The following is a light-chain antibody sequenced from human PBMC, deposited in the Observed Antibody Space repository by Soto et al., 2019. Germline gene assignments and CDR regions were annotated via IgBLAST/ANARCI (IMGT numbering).Light chain of an antibody. CDR1: QSVSSSY. CDR3: QQYGSSPDT. V-gene: IGKV3-20*01. CDR2: GAS. Sequence: ENVLTLSPGTLSLSTGERATLSCRASQSVSSSYLAWYQQKPGQAPRLLIYGASSRATGIPDRFSGSGSGTDFTLTISRLEPEDFAVYYCQQYGSSPDTFGQGTKVDIK. J-gene: IGKJ1*01.